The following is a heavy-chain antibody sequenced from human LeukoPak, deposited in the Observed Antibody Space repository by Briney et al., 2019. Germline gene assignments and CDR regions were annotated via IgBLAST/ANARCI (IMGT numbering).Heavy chain of an antibody. V-gene: IGHV3-30*02. CDR2: IRYDGSHK. CDR1: GFTFSNYG. CDR3: ARALNSGSYTFQH. J-gene: IGHJ1*01. Sequence: GGSLRLSCTASGFTFSNYGIHWVRQAPGKGLEWVAFIRYDGSHKYYADSVKGRFTISRDNSKNTLYLQMNSLRAEDTAVYYCARALNSGSYTFQHWGQGTLVTVSS. D-gene: IGHD1-26*01.